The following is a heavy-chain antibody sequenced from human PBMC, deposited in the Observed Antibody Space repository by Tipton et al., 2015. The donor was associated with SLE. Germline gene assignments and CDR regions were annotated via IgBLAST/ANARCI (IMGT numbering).Heavy chain of an antibody. Sequence: TLSLTCTVSGPSINTYYWTWIRQPAGKGLEWIGRIYSSGYTNYNPSLKSRVTISIDTSKNQFSLKLSSVTAADTAVYYCARIIRGVYYYYMDVWGKGTTVTVSS. J-gene: IGHJ6*03. CDR3: ARIIRGVYYYYMDV. CDR2: IYSSGYT. V-gene: IGHV4-4*07. D-gene: IGHD3-10*01. CDR1: GPSINTYY.